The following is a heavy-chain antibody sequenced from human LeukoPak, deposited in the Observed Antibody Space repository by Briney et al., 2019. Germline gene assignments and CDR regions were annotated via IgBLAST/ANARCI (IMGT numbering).Heavy chain of an antibody. V-gene: IGHV4-59*01. D-gene: IGHD2-8*02. J-gene: IGHJ6*03. CDR3: AKDVGTVYFYYMDV. CDR1: GGSISSYY. Sequence: SETLSLTCTVSGGSISSYYWSWIRQPPGKGLEWIGYIYYSGSTNYNPSLKSRVTISVDTSKNQFSLKLSSVTAADTAVYYCAKDVGTVYFYYMDVWGKGTTVTVSS. CDR2: IYYSGST.